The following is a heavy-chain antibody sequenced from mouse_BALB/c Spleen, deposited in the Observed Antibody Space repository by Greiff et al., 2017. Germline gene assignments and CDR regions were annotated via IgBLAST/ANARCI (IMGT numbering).Heavy chain of an antibody. Sequence: QVQLQQSGPGLVQPSQSLSITCTVSGFSLPSYGVHWVRQSPGKGLEWLGVIWSGGSTDYNAAFISRLSISKDNSKSQFLFKMNSLQANDTAKYYGAGNAWEGNCFDYWGQGTTLTVSA. CDR1: GFSLPSYG. V-gene: IGHV2-2*02. CDR2: IWSGGST. J-gene: IGHJ2*01. CDR3: AGNAWEGNCFDY. D-gene: IGHD4-1*01.